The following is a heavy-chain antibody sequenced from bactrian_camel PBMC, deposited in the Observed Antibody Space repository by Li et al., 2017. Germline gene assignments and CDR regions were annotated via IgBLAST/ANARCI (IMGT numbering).Heavy chain of an antibody. CDR3: VADCSRNGLGGGWYVRY. J-gene: IGHJ4*01. D-gene: IGHD3*01. V-gene: IGHV3S53*01. CDR2: ISKGGKT. CDR1: GTSRFTLADSD. Sequence: HVQLVESGGGSVQAGGALRLSCTNSGTSRFTLADSDMGWYRQTPGHECEMVSRISKGGKTHYADSVKGRFTISQDSAKNSVTLQMNSLKSDDTGTYYCVADCSRNGLGGGWYVRYWGQGTQVTVS.